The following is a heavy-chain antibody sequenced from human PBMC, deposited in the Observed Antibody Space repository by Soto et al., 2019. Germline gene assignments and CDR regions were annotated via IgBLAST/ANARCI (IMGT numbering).Heavy chain of an antibody. CDR1: GSSFDDYA. D-gene: IGHD3-10*01. Sequence: GGSLRLSCAASGSSFDDYAMHWVRQAPGKGLEWVTGISWNSGTIGYADSVKGRFTISRDNAKNSLYLQMNSLRAEDTALYYCARDVWSRASGPPDSWGQGTLVTVSS. J-gene: IGHJ4*02. V-gene: IGHV3-9*01. CDR3: ARDVWSRASGPPDS. CDR2: ISWNSGTI.